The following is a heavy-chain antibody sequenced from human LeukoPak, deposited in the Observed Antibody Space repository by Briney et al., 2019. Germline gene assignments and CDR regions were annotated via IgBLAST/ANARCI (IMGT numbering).Heavy chain of an antibody. CDR3: ARDRPGFGADI. Sequence: PSETLSLTCTVSGGSISSSSYYWGWIRQPPGKGLEWIGSIYYSGSTYYNPSLKSRVTISVDTSKNQFSLKLSSVTAADTAVYYCARDRPGFGADIWGQGTMVTVSS. J-gene: IGHJ3*02. CDR2: IYYSGST. V-gene: IGHV4-39*07. CDR1: GGSISSSSYY. D-gene: IGHD3-10*01.